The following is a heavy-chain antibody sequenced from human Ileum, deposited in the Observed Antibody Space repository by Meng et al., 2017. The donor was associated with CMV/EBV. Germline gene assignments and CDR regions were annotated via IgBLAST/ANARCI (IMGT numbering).Heavy chain of an antibody. CDR1: GFAVTNSY. CDR2: TYTGGST. J-gene: IGHJ4*02. CDR3: VRHMYNFGVVTAIEN. D-gene: IGHD2-21*02. Sequence: ETLSLTCAASGFAVTNSYMSWVRQAPGKGLEWVSVTYTGGSTFYSDSVKGRFTVSRDSFNNTLSLQMNSLRDEDTALYYCVRHMYNFGVVTAIENWGQGTQVTVSS. V-gene: IGHV3-53*01.